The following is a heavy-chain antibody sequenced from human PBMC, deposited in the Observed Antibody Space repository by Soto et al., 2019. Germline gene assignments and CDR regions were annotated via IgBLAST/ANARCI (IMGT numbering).Heavy chain of an antibody. CDR3: AAGVHHCSSTSCPYYYYYYMDV. V-gene: IGHV1-8*01. CDR1: GYTFTSYD. J-gene: IGHJ6*03. Sequence: ASVKVSCKASGYTFTSYDINSVRQATGQGIEWMGGFDAGSGNTNYAQKFQERVTVTRDMSTSTAYMELSSLRSEDTAVYYCAAGVHHCSSTSCPYYYYYYMDVWGKGTTVTVSS. CDR2: FDAGSGNT. D-gene: IGHD2-2*01.